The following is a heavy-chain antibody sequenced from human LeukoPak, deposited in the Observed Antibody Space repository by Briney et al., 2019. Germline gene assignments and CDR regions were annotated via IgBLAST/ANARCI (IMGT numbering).Heavy chain of an antibody. D-gene: IGHD5-18*01. CDR1: GYTFTSFG. CDR3: TRDLGVDTTMIFFDY. V-gene: IGHV1-18*01. CDR2: SSAYNGNT. J-gene: IGHJ4*02. Sequence: ASVKVSCKASGYTFTSFGISWVRQAPGQGLEWMGWSSAYNGNTNYAQRFQGRVTMTTDTSTSTAYMEVRSLKSDDTAVYYCTRDLGVDTTMIFFDYWGQGSLVTVSS.